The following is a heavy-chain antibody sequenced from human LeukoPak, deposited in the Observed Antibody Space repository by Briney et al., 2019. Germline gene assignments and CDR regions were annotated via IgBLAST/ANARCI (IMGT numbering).Heavy chain of an antibody. CDR2: ISGSGGST. Sequence: GGSLRLSCAASGFTFSSYAMSWVRQAPGKGLEWVSAISGSGGSTYYADSVKGRFTISRDNSKNTLYLQMNSLRAEDTAVNYCGKMGQAGNLYFGYWGQGTLVTVSS. V-gene: IGHV3-23*01. D-gene: IGHD6-19*01. J-gene: IGHJ4*02. CDR1: GFTFSSYA. CDR3: GKMGQAGNLYFGY.